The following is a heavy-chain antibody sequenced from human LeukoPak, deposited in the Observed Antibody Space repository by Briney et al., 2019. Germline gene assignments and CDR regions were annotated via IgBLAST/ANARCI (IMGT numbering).Heavy chain of an antibody. Sequence: ASVKVSCKASGYTFTSYYMHWVRQAPGQGLEWMGIINPSGGSTRYAQKFQGRVTMTRDMSTSTDYMELSSLRSEDPAVYYCARDNSVEDTAWWFDPWGQGTLVTVSS. V-gene: IGHV1-46*01. CDR1: GYTFTSYY. CDR3: ARDNSVEDTAWWFDP. D-gene: IGHD4-23*01. J-gene: IGHJ5*02. CDR2: INPSGGST.